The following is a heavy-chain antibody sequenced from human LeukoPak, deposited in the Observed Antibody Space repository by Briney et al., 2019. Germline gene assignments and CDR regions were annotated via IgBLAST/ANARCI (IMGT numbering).Heavy chain of an antibody. CDR1: GCTFSSHL. J-gene: IGHJ4*02. V-gene: IGHV3-23*01. CDR3: ARGTWDY. Sequence: GGSLRLSCAASGCTFSSHLMNWVRQAPGKGLEWVSGISASGGSTFYADPVKGRFTISRDNAKNTLYLQMNSLRAEDTAVYYCARGTWDYWGQGTLVTVSS. CDR2: ISASGGST.